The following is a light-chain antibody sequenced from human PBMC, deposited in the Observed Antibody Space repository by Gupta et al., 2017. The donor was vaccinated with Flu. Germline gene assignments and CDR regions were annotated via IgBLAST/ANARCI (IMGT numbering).Light chain of an antibody. J-gene: IGKJ2*01. Sequence: FTPGEPASISCMSSQSLLHSNGYKYLDWYLQKPGQSPQLLIYLGSFRASGVPDRFSGSGSGTYFTLKISRVEPEDVGVYYCMQTLQSPYTFGQGTKLEI. CDR1: QSLLHSNGYKY. CDR2: LGS. V-gene: IGKV2-28*01. CDR3: MQTLQSPYT.